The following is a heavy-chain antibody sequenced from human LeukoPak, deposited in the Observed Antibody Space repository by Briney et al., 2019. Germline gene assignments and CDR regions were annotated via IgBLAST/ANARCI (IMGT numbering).Heavy chain of an antibody. CDR1: GFTFSSYA. Sequence: GGSLRLSCAASGFTFSSYALSWVRQAPGKGLEWVSAFSGSGGSTYYADSVKGRFTISRDNSKNTLYLQMNSLRAEDTAVYYCAKVGYCSSTSCYFYYYYYMDVWGKGTTVTVSS. CDR2: FSGSGGST. D-gene: IGHD2-2*01. J-gene: IGHJ6*03. V-gene: IGHV3-23*01. CDR3: AKVGYCSSTSCYFYYYYYMDV.